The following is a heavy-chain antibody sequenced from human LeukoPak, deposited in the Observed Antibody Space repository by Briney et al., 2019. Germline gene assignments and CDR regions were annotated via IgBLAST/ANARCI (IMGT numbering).Heavy chain of an antibody. CDR3: ARVNSALVVSLEGSWAGSLGFDH. D-gene: IGHD3-3*01. Sequence: GGSLRLSCAASKFTFSNYTLTWVRQSPGKGLDRVSSISGSSRYIHYSDSVKGRFTISRDNAKNSLYLQMDSLTADDTAVYYCARVNSALVVSLEGSWAGSLGFDHWGQGTLVTVSS. J-gene: IGHJ4*02. CDR1: KFTFSNYT. CDR2: ISGSSRYI. V-gene: IGHV3-21*06.